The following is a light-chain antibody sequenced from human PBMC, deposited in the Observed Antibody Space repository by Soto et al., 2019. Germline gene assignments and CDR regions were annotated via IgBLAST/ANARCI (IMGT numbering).Light chain of an antibody. CDR3: IQSLRLPLT. Sequence: DFVMTQTPLSLSVTPGQPASISCKSSQTLLHSNGKTYLYCYLQKAGQPPQLLIYEVSNRVSGVPDRFSGDGSGTDYTLKISRVEAEDVGVDDCIQSLRLPLTFGGSTKVEIK. V-gene: IGKV2D-29*01. J-gene: IGKJ4*01. CDR1: QTLLHSNGKTY. CDR2: EVS.